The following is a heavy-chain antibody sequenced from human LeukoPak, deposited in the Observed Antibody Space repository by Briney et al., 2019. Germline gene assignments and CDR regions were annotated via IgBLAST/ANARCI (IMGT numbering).Heavy chain of an antibody. CDR2: IYYSGTT. CDR1: GGSISSYY. V-gene: IGHV4-59*01. D-gene: IGHD6-13*01. J-gene: IGHJ4*02. CDR3: ARGVYIAAAQYAY. Sequence: SETLSLTCTVFGGSISSYYWSWIRPPPGKGLEWIGYIYYSGTTNYNPSLKSRVTISVDTSKNQFSLKLSSVTAADTAVYYCARGVYIAAAQYAYWGQGTLVTVSS.